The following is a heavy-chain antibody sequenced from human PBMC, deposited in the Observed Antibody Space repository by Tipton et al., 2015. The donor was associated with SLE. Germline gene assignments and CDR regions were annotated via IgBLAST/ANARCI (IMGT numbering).Heavy chain of an antibody. Sequence: TLSLTCAVYGESFSGYYGSWIRQPPGKGLEWIGEINHSGSTNYNPSLKSRVTISVDTSKNQLSLKLSSVTAADTAVYYCARGANYDILTGDFDYWGQGTLVTVSS. CDR3: ARGANYDILTGDFDY. J-gene: IGHJ4*02. D-gene: IGHD3-9*01. CDR2: INHSGST. V-gene: IGHV4-34*01. CDR1: GESFSGYY.